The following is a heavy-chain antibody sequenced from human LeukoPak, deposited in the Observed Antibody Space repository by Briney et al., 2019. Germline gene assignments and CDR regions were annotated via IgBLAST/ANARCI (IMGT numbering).Heavy chain of an antibody. CDR3: ARDSGGNSGVDY. D-gene: IGHD4-23*01. CDR1: GGSISSYY. CDR2: IYYSGST. Sequence: SETLSLTCTVSGGSISSYYWSWIRQPPGKGLEWIGYIYYSGSTNYNPSLKSRVTISVDTSKNQFFLKLSSVTAADTAVYYCARDSGGNSGVDYWGQGTLVTVSS. V-gene: IGHV4-59*01. J-gene: IGHJ4*02.